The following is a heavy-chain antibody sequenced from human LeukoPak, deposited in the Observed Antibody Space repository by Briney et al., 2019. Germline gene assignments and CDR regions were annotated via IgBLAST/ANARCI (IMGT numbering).Heavy chain of an antibody. D-gene: IGHD5-12*01. CDR3: ARSGVSGYAAFDY. V-gene: IGHV4-59*07. CDR1: GGFISSYY. J-gene: IGHJ4*02. Sequence: PSDTLSLTCTVSGGFISSYYWRWLRQPTGKGVEGFGYSYYSGSPHYTPSLKSRVTISVDTSKNQVSPKLSSVTAADTAVYYCARSGVSGYAAFDYWGQGTLVTVSS. CDR2: SYYSGSP.